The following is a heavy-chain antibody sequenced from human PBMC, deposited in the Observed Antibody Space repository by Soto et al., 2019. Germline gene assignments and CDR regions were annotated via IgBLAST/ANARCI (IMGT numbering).Heavy chain of an antibody. CDR2: IYYSGST. Sequence: QLQLQESGPGLVKPSETLSLTCTVSGGSISSSSYYWGWIRQPPGKGLEWIGSIYYSGSTYYNPSLKSRVPISVDTSKNQFSLRLSSVTAADTAVYYCARPAWDSSGWYIDYWGQGTLVTVSS. V-gene: IGHV4-39*01. J-gene: IGHJ4*02. CDR3: ARPAWDSSGWYIDY. CDR1: GGSISSSSYY. D-gene: IGHD6-19*01.